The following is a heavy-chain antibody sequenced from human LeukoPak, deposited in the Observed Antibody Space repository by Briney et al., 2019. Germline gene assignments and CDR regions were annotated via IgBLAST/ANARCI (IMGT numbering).Heavy chain of an antibody. D-gene: IGHD3-22*01. Sequence: ASVKVSCKASGYTFTSYYMHWVRQAPGQGLEWMGIINPSGGSTSYAQKFQGRVTITADKSTSTAYMELSSLRSEDTAVYYCAREIDYDSSGYYRRSRGYYYYYYMDVWGKGTTVTVSS. J-gene: IGHJ6*03. V-gene: IGHV1-46*01. CDR2: INPSGGST. CDR3: AREIDYDSSGYYRRSRGYYYYYYMDV. CDR1: GYTFTSYY.